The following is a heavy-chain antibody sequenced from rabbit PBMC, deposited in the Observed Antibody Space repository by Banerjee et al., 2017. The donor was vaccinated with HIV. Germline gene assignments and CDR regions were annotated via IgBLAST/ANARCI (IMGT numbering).Heavy chain of an antibody. CDR2: IYSDGRST. V-gene: IGHV1S45*01. CDR3: ARATWTNVGDAHYLVL. CDR1: GFSFSDIW. Sequence: EESGGDLVQPEGSLTLTCTASGFSFSDIWTCWVRQAPGKGLEWIGCIYSDGRSTSYASWAKGRFTISKTSSTTVTLQMTSLTAADTATYFCARATWTNVGDAHYLVLWGPGTLVTVS. D-gene: IGHD2-1*01. J-gene: IGHJ4*01.